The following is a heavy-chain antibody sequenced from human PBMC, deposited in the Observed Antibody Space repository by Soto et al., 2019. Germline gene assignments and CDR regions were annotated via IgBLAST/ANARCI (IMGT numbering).Heavy chain of an antibody. V-gene: IGHV1-69*01. CDR2: IIPIFGTA. CDR3: ARVPSDYYGMDV. J-gene: IGHJ6*02. CDR1: GGTFSSYA. Sequence: QVQLVQSGAEVKKPGSSVKVSCKASGGTFSSYAISWVRQAPGQGLEWMGGIIPIFGTANYAQKFQGRVTITADETTSTAYMELSSLRAEDTAVYYCARVPSDYYGMDVWGQGTTVTVSS.